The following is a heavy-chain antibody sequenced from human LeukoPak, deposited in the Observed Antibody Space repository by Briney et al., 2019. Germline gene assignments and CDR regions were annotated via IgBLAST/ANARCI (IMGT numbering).Heavy chain of an antibody. D-gene: IGHD6-13*01. CDR3: ARESSSSWPHFDY. CDR2: IYYSGST. Sequence: SETLSLTCTVSGGSISSYYWSWIRQPPGKGLEWIGYIYYSGSTYYNPSLKSRVTISVDTSKNQFSLKLSSVTAADTAVYYCARESSSSWPHFDYWGQGTLVTVSS. V-gene: IGHV4-59*12. J-gene: IGHJ4*02. CDR1: GGSISSYY.